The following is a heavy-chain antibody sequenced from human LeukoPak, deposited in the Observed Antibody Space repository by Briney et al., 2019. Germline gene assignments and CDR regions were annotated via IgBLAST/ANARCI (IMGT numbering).Heavy chain of an antibody. D-gene: IGHD3-10*01. CDR1: GFTFSSYA. V-gene: IGHV3-30*04. Sequence: PGGSLRLSCAASGFTFSSYAMHWVRQAPGKGLEWVAVISYDGSNKHYADSVKGRFTISRDNSKNTLYLQMNSLRAEDTAVYYCARESKKWGGGFDLWGRGTLVTVSS. CDR2: ISYDGSNK. CDR3: ARESKKWGGGFDL. J-gene: IGHJ2*01.